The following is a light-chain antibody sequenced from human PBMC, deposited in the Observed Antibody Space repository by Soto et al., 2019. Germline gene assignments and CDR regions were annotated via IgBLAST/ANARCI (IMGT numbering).Light chain of an antibody. Sequence: EIVMTQSPAILSVSPGERAALSCRASQSVSSNLAWYQQKPGQAPRLLIYGASTRATGVPARFRGSGSGTDFTCTISALQSEDFAVYYCQHYNHWPPWRFGQGTKVEIK. CDR2: GAS. CDR1: QSVSSN. CDR3: QHYNHWPPWR. J-gene: IGKJ1*01. V-gene: IGKV3-15*01.